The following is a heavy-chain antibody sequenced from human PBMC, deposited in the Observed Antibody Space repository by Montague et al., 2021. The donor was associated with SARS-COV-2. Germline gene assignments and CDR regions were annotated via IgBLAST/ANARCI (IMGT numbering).Heavy chain of an antibody. CDR1: GNSVNTGGYY. V-gene: IGHV4-31*03. CDR2: IYYSGTT. J-gene: IGHJ5*02. D-gene: IGHD3-3*01. CDR3: ASAVVTNYNFCSGYPRVPGANWCDP. Sequence: TLSLTCTVSGNSVNTGGYYWSWIRQLPGKGLEWIGYIYYSGTTSYNPSLQSRLIISVDTSKNQFSLSLTSVTAADTAVYYCASAVVTNYNFCSGYPRVPGANWCDPWGQGTLVTVSS.